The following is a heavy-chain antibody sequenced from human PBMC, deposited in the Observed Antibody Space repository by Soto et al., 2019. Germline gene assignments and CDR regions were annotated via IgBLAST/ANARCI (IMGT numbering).Heavy chain of an antibody. CDR2: ISAYNVNT. CDR1: GYTFTSYG. J-gene: IGHJ5*02. CDR3: ARASGSSYRFDP. Sequence: ASVKVSCKASGYTFTSYGISWVRQAPGQGLEWMGWISAYNVNTNYAQKLQGRVTMTTDTSTSTDYMEVRSLTSDVTAVYYCARASGSSYRFDPWGQGTLVNVSS. D-gene: IGHD1-26*01. V-gene: IGHV1-18*01.